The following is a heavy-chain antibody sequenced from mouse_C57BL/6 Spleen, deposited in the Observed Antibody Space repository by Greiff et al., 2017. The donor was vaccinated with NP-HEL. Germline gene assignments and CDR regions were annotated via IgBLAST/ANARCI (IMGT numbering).Heavy chain of an antibody. D-gene: IGHD1-1*01. CDR1: GYTFTSYW. Sequence: EVQLQQSGTVLARPGASVKMSCKTSGYTFTSYWMHWVKQRPGQGLEWIGAIYPGNSDTSYNQKFKGKAKLTAVTSASTAYMELSSLTNEDSAVEYCTRGGYGSSYDAMDYWGQGTSVTVSS. CDR3: TRGGYGSSYDAMDY. J-gene: IGHJ4*01. CDR2: IYPGNSDT. V-gene: IGHV1-5*01.